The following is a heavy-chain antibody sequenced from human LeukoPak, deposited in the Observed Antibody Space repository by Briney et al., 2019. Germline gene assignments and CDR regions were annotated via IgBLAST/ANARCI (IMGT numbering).Heavy chain of an antibody. D-gene: IGHD4-17*01. CDR3: ANGLGATVTTFPYYYYGMDV. Sequence: GGSLRLSCAASGFTFSSYAMSWVRQAPGKGLEWVSAISGSGGSTYYADSVKGRFTISRDNSKNTLYLQMNSLRAEDTAVYYFANGLGATVTTFPYYYYGMDVWGQGTTVTVSS. J-gene: IGHJ6*02. V-gene: IGHV3-23*01. CDR1: GFTFSSYA. CDR2: ISGSGGST.